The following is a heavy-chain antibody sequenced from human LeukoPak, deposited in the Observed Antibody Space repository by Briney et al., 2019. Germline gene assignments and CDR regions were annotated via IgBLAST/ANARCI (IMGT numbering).Heavy chain of an antibody. CDR2: ISSSSSYI. J-gene: IGHJ3*02. CDR3: ARGARGGAFDI. D-gene: IGHD3-10*01. V-gene: IGHV3-21*01. CDR1: GFTFSSYS. Sequence: GGSLRLSCAASGFTFSSYSMNWVRQAPGKGLEWVSSISSSSSYIYYADSVKGRFTISRDNAKNSLYLQMNSLIAEDTAVYYCARGARGGAFDIWGQGTMVTVSS.